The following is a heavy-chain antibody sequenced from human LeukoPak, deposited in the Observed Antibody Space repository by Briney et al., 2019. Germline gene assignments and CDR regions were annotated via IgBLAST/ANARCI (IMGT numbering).Heavy chain of an antibody. V-gene: IGHV3-21*01. Sequence: PGGSLRLSCAASGFTFSSYSVNWVRQAPGKGLEWVSSISSSSSYIYYADSVKGRFTISRDDAKNSLYLQMNSLRAEDTAVYYCARGRGPDYMDVWGKGTTVTVSS. J-gene: IGHJ6*03. CDR2: ISSSSSYI. CDR1: GFTFSSYS. CDR3: ARGRGPDYMDV.